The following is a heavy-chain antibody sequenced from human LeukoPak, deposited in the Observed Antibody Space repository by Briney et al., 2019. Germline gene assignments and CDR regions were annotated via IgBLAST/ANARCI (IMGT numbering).Heavy chain of an antibody. D-gene: IGHD3-3*01. CDR3: ARGGDFWSGYSRGYYMDV. CDR1: GFTFSDYY. J-gene: IGHJ6*03. CDR2: ISTSGSTI. Sequence: GGSLRLSCAASGFTFSDYYMSWIRQAPGKGLEWVSYISTSGSTIFYADSVKGRFTISRDNAKNSLYLQMNSLRVDDTAVYYCARGGDFWSGYSRGYYMDVWGKGTTVTVSS. V-gene: IGHV3-11*01.